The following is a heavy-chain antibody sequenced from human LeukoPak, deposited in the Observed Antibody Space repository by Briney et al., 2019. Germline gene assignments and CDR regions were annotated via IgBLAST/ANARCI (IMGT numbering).Heavy chain of an antibody. CDR3: ATLRRDYYYYYGMDV. Sequence: SETLSLTCTVSGGSISSYYWSWIRQPAGKGLEWIGRIYTSGSSNYNPSLKSRVTMSVDTSKNQFSLKLSSVTAADTAVYYCATLRRDYYYYYGMDVWGQGTTVTVSS. CDR2: IYTSGSS. CDR1: GGSISSYY. J-gene: IGHJ6*02. V-gene: IGHV4-4*07. D-gene: IGHD4-17*01.